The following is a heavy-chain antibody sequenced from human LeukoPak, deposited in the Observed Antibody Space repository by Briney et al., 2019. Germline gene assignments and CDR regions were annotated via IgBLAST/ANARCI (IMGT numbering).Heavy chain of an antibody. V-gene: IGHV3-7*01. CDR2: IKQDGSEK. D-gene: IGHD1-14*01. J-gene: IGHJ4*02. Sequence: PGGSLRLSCAASGFTFSSYWMSWVRQAPGKGLEWVANIKQDGSEKYYVDSVKGRFTISRDNAKNSLYLQMNSLRAEDTAVYYCARYRSRTTEECFDYWGQGTLVTVSS. CDR3: ARYRSRTTEECFDY. CDR1: GFTFSSYW.